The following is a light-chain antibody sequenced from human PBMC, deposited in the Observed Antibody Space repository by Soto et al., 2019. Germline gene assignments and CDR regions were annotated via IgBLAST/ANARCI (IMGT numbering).Light chain of an antibody. J-gene: IGLJ2*01. Sequence: QSALTQPPSASGTPGQWVTISCSGSSSNIGSNTVNWYQQLPGTAPKLVIYSNNQRPSGVPDRFSGSKSGTSASLAISGLQSEDEADYYCVAWDDSLNGYVVFGGGTKVTVL. CDR3: VAWDDSLNGYVV. V-gene: IGLV1-44*01. CDR2: SNN. CDR1: SSNIGSNT.